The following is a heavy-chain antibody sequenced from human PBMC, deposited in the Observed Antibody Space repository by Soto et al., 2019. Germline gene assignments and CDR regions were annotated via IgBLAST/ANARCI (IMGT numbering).Heavy chain of an antibody. D-gene: IGHD6-19*01. CDR3: AKDQEYSSGCPLDY. CDR2: ISGSGGST. CDR1: GFTFSSYA. J-gene: IGHJ4*02. V-gene: IGHV3-23*01. Sequence: GSLRLSCAASGFTFSSYAMSWVRQAPGKGLEWVSAISGSGGSTYYADSVKGRFTISRDNSKNTLYLQMNSLRAEDTAVYYCAKDQEYSSGCPLDYWGQGTLVTVSS.